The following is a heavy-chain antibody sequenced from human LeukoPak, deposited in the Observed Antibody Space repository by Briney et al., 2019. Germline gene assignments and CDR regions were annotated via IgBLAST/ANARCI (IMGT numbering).Heavy chain of an antibody. D-gene: IGHD6-19*01. CDR2: IIPIFGTA. CDR1: GGTCSSYA. J-gene: IGHJ4*02. Sequence: ASVKVSCKASGGTCSSYAISWARQAPGQGLEWMGGIIPIFGTANYAQKFQGRVTITADESTSTAYMELSSLRSEDTAVYYCARHSGRWLRTFFDYWGQGTLVTVSS. CDR3: ARHSGRWLRTFFDY. V-gene: IGHV1-69*13.